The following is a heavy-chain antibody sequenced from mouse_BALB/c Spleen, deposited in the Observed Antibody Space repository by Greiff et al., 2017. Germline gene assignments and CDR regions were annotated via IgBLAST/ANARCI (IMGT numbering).Heavy chain of an antibody. CDR1: GFSLTSYG. CDR3: ARDSYGNYVGTY. J-gene: IGHJ3*01. D-gene: IGHD2-1*01. Sequence: VKLVESGPGLVAPSQSLSITCTVSGFSLTSYGVHWVRQPPGKGLEWLGVIWAGGSTNYNSALMSRLSISKDNSKSQVFLKMNSLQTDDTAMYYCARDSYGNYVGTYWGQGTLVTVSA. V-gene: IGHV2-9*02. CDR2: IWAGGST.